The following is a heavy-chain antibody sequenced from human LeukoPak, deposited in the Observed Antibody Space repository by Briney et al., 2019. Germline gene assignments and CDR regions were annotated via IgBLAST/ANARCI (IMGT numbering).Heavy chain of an antibody. CDR1: GGSFSNYY. V-gene: IGHV4-34*01. CDR2: INHSGST. Sequence: SETLSLTCAVSGGSFSNYYWSWIRQPPGKGLEWIGEINHSGSTNYNPSLKSRVIISVDTSKNQFSLKLSSVTAADTAVYYCARGPRYLGRYCSGVSCYPDYWGQGTLVTVSS. J-gene: IGHJ4*02. CDR3: ARGPRYLGRYCSGVSCYPDY. D-gene: IGHD2-15*01.